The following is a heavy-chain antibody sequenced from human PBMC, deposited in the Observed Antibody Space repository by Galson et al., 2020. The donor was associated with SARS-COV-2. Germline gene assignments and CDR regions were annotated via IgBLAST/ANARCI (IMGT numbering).Heavy chain of an antibody. V-gene: IGHV3-21*01. Sequence: NSGGSLRLSCEASGFTFSSYSMNWVRQAPGKGLEWVSSISSSSSYIYYADSVKGRFTISRDNAKNSLYLQMNSLRAEDTAVYYCARTSPHYDNPLFDYWGQGTLVTVSS. CDR1: GFTFSSYS. CDR3: ARTSPHYDNPLFDY. CDR2: ISSSSSYI. J-gene: IGHJ4*02. D-gene: IGHD3-16*01.